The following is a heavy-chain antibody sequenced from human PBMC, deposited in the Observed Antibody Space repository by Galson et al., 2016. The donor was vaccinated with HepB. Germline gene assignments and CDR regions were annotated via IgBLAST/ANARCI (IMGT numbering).Heavy chain of an antibody. J-gene: IGHJ3*02. CDR2: IKQDGTQE. Sequence: SLRLSCAASGFFFSGRAMSWVRQAPGEGLEWLVNIKQDGTQEDYVDSVKGRFTISRDNAKNSLYLQMNSLRVEDTAVYYCAREGKGGFDIWGQGTMVTVSS. D-gene: IGHD2-15*01. CDR1: GFFFSGRA. CDR3: AREGKGGFDI. V-gene: IGHV3-7*01.